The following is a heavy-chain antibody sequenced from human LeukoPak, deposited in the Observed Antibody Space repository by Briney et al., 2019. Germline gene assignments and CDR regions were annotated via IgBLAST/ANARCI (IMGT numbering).Heavy chain of an antibody. J-gene: IGHJ4*02. CDR2: MNPNSGNT. CDR1: GYTFTSYD. Sequence: ASVKVSCKASGYTFTSYDINWVRQATGQGLEWMGWMNPNSGNTGYAQKFQGRVTMTRNTSISTAYMELSSLRSDDTAVYYCARGGSMVRGVIIWAPPDYWGQGTLVTVSS. CDR3: ARGGSMVRGVIIWAPPDY. D-gene: IGHD3-10*01. V-gene: IGHV1-8*01.